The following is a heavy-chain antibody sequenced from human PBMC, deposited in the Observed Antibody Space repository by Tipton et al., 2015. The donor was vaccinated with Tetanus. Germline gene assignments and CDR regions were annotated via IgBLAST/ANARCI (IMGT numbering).Heavy chain of an antibody. CDR2: INPTDSST. CDR1: GYMFTAYY. J-gene: IGHJ4*02. CDR3: AREGTVQAAPGKHFDY. Sequence: QLVQSGPEVKKPGASVKVSCETSGYMFTAYYLHWVRQAPGQGLEWVGLINPTDSSTDYAQKLQGRITLTRDTSTSTVYMQLSSLRSEDTAVYYCAREGTVQAAPGKHFDYWGQGTLVTVSS. D-gene: IGHD3/OR15-3a*01. V-gene: IGHV1-46*04.